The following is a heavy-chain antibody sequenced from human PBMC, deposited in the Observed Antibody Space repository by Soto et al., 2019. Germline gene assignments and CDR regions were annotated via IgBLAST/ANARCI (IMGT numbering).Heavy chain of an antibody. Sequence: GESLKISCAASGFTFSSYAMSWVRQAPGKGLEWVSAISGSGGSTYYADSVKGRFTISRDNSKNTLYLQMNSLRAEDTAVYYCAKDRRQWEPLGEDVWGQGTTVTVSS. CDR2: ISGSGGST. CDR1: GFTFSSYA. J-gene: IGHJ6*02. D-gene: IGHD1-26*01. V-gene: IGHV3-23*01. CDR3: AKDRRQWEPLGEDV.